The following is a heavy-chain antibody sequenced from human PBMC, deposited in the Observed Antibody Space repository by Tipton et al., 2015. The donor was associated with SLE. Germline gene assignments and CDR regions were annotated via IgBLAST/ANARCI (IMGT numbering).Heavy chain of an antibody. CDR1: GGSISSYY. J-gene: IGHJ5*02. Sequence: TLSLTCTVSGGSISSYYWSWIRQPPGKGLEWIGYIYYSGNTYYNPSLGSRLTISVDTSKDQFSLRLTSVTAADTAVYYCTRGGRGDGANPFDPWGQGTLVTVSS. D-gene: IGHD4/OR15-4a*01. CDR3: TRGGRGDGANPFDP. V-gene: IGHV4-59*12. CDR2: IYYSGNT.